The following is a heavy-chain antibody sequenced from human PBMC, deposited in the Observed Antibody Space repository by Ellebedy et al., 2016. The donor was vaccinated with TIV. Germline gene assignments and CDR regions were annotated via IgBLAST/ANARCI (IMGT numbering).Heavy chain of an antibody. V-gene: IGHV3-74*01. Sequence: PGGSLRLSCAASGFTFRSYWIHWVRQAPGKGLVWVSRITNDGSKTAYAGSVEGRFTISRDNAENTVYLQMNSLRADDTAVYYCARDGGLGTPFDFWGQGTLVTVSS. CDR3: ARDGGLGTPFDF. CDR2: ITNDGSKT. CDR1: GFTFRSYW. J-gene: IGHJ4*02. D-gene: IGHD3-16*01.